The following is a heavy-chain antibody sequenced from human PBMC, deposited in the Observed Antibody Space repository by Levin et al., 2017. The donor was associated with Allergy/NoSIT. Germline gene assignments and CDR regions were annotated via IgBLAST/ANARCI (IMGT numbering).Heavy chain of an antibody. D-gene: IGHD2-15*01. Sequence: SQTLSLTCTVSGASMSAGDPYWTWIRQPPGKGLEWIGYIYFDGKTHHNPSLKSRVTISIDTSKNQFSLILNSVTAADTAVYYCVRDDYGGRNDAFDIWGQGAMVTVSS. J-gene: IGHJ3*02. V-gene: IGHV4-30-4*01. CDR1: GASMSAGDPY. CDR2: IYFDGKT. CDR3: VRDDYGGRNDAFDI.